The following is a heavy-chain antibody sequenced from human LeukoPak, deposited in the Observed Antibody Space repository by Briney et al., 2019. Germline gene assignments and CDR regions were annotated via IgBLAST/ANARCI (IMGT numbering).Heavy chain of an antibody. CDR2: INPSGGST. CDR1: GYTFTSYY. Sequence: GASVKVSCKASGYTFTSYYMHWVRQAPGQGLEWMGIINPSGGSTSYAQKLQGRVTMTTDTSTSTAYMELRSLRSDDTAVYYCARGDHVLPSPDYWGQGTLVTVSS. J-gene: IGHJ4*02. D-gene: IGHD3-10*01. CDR3: ARGDHVLPSPDY. V-gene: IGHV1-46*01.